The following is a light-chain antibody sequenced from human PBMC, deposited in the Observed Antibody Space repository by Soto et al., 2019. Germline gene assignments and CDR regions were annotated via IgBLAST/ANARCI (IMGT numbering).Light chain of an antibody. V-gene: IGKV1-39*01. CDR3: QQYGSSPGLT. CDR1: QSISNY. J-gene: IGKJ4*01. CDR2: AAS. Sequence: DIQMTQSPSSLSASVGDRVTITCRASQSISNYLNWYQQKPWKAPSLLIYAASSLQSGVPSRFSGSGSGTDFTPTISRLEPEDFAVYYCQQYGSSPGLTFGGGTKVDIK.